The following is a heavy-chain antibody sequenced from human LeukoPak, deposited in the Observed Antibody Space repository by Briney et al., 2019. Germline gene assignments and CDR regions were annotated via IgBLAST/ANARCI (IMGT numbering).Heavy chain of an antibody. Sequence: SETLSLTCTVSGGSISSYYWSWIRQPPGKGLEWIGYIYYSGSTNYNPSLKSRVTISVDTSKNQFSLKLGSVTAADTAVYYCARLTTYYDILTGYFLAEYFQHWGQGTLVTVSS. CDR3: ARLTTYYDILTGYFLAEYFQH. CDR1: GGSISSYY. J-gene: IGHJ1*01. D-gene: IGHD3-9*01. V-gene: IGHV4-59*08. CDR2: IYYSGST.